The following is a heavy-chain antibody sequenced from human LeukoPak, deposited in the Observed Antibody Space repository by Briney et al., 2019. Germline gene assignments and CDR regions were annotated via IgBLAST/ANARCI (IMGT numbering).Heavy chain of an antibody. Sequence: GGSLRLSCAASGFTFSRYDMHWVRQAPGKGLVWVSHINSDGSWTTYVDSVKGRFTISKDNAKNMVYLQMNNLRAEDTAVYYCVSFYETYWGRGTLVTVSS. CDR3: VSFYETY. D-gene: IGHD2-2*01. J-gene: IGHJ4*02. CDR1: GFTFSRYD. CDR2: INSDGSWT. V-gene: IGHV3-74*01.